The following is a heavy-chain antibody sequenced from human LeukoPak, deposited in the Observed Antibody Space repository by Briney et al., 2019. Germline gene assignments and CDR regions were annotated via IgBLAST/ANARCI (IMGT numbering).Heavy chain of an antibody. J-gene: IGHJ6*02. CDR1: GGSISSGIYY. V-gene: IGHV4-61*09. Sequence: SETLSLTCTVSGGSISSGIYYWSWIRQPAGKGLEWIGHIYSSERINYNPSLRSRVTISADTSKNQFSLKLSSVTAADTAVYYCASGLVQLTLVDINYYGLDVWGQGTTVTVSS. D-gene: IGHD2-2*03. CDR3: ASGLVQLTLVDINYYGLDV. CDR2: IYSSERI.